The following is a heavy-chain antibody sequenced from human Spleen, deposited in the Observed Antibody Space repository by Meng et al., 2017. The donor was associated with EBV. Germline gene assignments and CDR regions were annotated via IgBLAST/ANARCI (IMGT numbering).Heavy chain of an antibody. CDR3: ATRISPAVPFDY. D-gene: IGHD6-13*01. Sequence: QVHLQASRPGRVTRSGTLSVTWAVSGGSISSSQWSTCVRQPPWKALEWIGDIHHSESTTYNASLKSRVANSVDKSKNQVSLKLNSVTAADTAVYYCATRISPAVPFDYWGQGTLVTVSS. CDR2: IHHSEST. V-gene: IGHV4-4*02. J-gene: IGHJ4*02. CDR1: GGSISSSQW.